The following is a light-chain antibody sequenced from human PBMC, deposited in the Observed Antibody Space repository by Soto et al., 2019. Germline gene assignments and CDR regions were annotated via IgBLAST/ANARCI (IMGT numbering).Light chain of an antibody. CDR3: SSHAGSRAFYV. Sequence: QSVLTQPASVSGSPGQSITISCTGTSSDIGAYDYVSWYQQYPGRVPKLLIHEVTNRPSGVSDRFSGSKSGNTASLTISGLQNEDEADYYCSSHAGSRAFYVFGTGTKVTVL. J-gene: IGLJ1*01. CDR2: EVT. CDR1: SSDIGAYDY. V-gene: IGLV2-14*01.